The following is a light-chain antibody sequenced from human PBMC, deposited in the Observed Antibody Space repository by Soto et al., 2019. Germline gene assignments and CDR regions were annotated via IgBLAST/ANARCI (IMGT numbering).Light chain of an antibody. V-gene: IGLV2-14*01. CDR1: SSDIGAYNY. CDR3: FSFTTDWTHV. Sequence: QSALTQPASVSGSPGQSITISCTGSSSDIGAYNYVSWFQQYPGKAPKLIISEVSNRPSGVSNRFSGSKSGTAASLTISGLHTEDDADYFCFSFTTDWTHVFGTGTKLTVL. CDR2: EVS. J-gene: IGLJ1*01.